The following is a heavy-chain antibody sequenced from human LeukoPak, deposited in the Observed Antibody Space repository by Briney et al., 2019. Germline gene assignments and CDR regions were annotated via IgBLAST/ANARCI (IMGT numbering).Heavy chain of an antibody. CDR1: GGSFSGYY. CDR2: ITHSGST. J-gene: IGHJ5*02. V-gene: IGHV4-34*01. CDR3: ARHRVAKEDHNWFDP. Sequence: PSETLSLTCAVYGGSFSGYYWSWIRQPPGKGLEWIAEITHSGSTNYNPSLKSRVTISVDTSKNQFSLKLSSVTAADTAVYYCARHRVAKEDHNWFDPWGQGTLVTVSS. D-gene: IGHD3-3*01.